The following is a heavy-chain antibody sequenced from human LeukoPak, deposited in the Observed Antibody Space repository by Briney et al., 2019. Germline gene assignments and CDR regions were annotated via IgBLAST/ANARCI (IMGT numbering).Heavy chain of an antibody. CDR3: ARDNYSGSRYFDH. CDR2: ISGSGGST. D-gene: IGHD1-26*01. CDR1: GFTFSSYG. Sequence: GGSLRLSCAASGFTFSSYGMSWVRQAPGKGLEWVSAISGSGGSTYYADSVKGRFTISRDNSKNTLYLQMNSLRAEDTAIYYCARDNYSGSRYFDHWGQGTLVTVSS. J-gene: IGHJ4*02. V-gene: IGHV3-23*01.